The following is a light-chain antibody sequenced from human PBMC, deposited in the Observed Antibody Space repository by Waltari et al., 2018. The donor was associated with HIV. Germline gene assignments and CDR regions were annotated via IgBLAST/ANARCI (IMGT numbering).Light chain of an antibody. CDR2: RVK. Sequence: QSALAQPASVSGSPGQSITFSCTATRSDIGAYNYVSWYQKHPDKAPKVIIYRVKSRPSGVSDRFSGSKSGNTASLTISGLQAEDEADYYCSSYTTSNTYVFGRGTTVSVL. CDR3: SSYTTSNTYV. V-gene: IGLV2-14*01. CDR1: RSDIGAYNY. J-gene: IGLJ1*01.